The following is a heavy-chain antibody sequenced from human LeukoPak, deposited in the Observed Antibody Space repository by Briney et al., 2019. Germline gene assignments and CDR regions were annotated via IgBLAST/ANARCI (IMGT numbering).Heavy chain of an antibody. CDR3: ARKTNRAKDFWSSHGNAFDI. CDR2: IYYSGST. D-gene: IGHD3-3*01. CDR1: GGSISSSSYS. V-gene: IGHV4-39*07. Sequence: SETLSLTCTVSGGSISSSSYSWGWIRQPPGKGLEWIGSIYYSGSTYYNPSLKSRVTISVDRSKNQFSLKLSSATAADTAVYYCARKTNRAKDFWSSHGNAFDIWGQGTMVTVSS. J-gene: IGHJ3*02.